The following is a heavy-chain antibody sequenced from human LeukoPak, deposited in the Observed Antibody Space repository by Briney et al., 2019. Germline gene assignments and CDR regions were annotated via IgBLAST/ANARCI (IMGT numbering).Heavy chain of an antibody. D-gene: IGHD3-22*01. Sequence: ESSETLSLTCTVSGGSISSYYWSWIRQPPGKGLEWIGYIYYGGSTNYNPSLKSRVTISVDTSKNQFSLKLSSVTAADTAVYYCAVYYYDSSGYYYFDYWGQGTLVTVSS. V-gene: IGHV4-59*01. CDR2: IYYGGST. CDR3: AVYYYDSSGYYYFDY. J-gene: IGHJ4*02. CDR1: GGSISSYY.